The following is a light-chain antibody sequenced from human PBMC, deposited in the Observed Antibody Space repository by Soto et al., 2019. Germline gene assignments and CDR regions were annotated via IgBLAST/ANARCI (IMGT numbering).Light chain of an antibody. CDR3: FSFTSTNTHV. V-gene: IGLV2-23*01. Sequence: QSALTQPASVSGSPGQSVTISCTVTSSDFGSYKFVSWYQHHPGKVPKVIIYETSKRPSGVSDRFSGSKSGNTASLTISGLQAEDEADYYYFSFTSTNTHVFGSGTKVTLL. CDR2: ETS. J-gene: IGLJ1*01. CDR1: SSDFGSYKF.